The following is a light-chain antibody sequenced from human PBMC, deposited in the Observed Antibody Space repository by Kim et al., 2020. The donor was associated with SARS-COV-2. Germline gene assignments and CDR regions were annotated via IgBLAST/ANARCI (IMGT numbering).Light chain of an antibody. Sequence: SVALGQTPRITCGRNNIGTKNVHWFQQKPGQAPVLVICGDSNRPAGIPERFSGSNAGNTATLTISRAQPGDEADYYCQVWDSSTGVFGGGTQLTVL. CDR2: GDS. V-gene: IGLV3-9*01. J-gene: IGLJ3*02. CDR1: NIGTKN. CDR3: QVWDSSTGV.